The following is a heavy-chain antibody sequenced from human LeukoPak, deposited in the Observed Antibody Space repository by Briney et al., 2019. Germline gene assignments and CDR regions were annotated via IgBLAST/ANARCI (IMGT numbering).Heavy chain of an antibody. CDR1: GGSISSGGYY. J-gene: IGHJ3*02. CDR3: ARKNDFDI. V-gene: IGHV4-61*08. CDR2: IYYSGST. D-gene: IGHD2/OR15-2a*01. Sequence: SETLSLTCTVSGGSISSGGYYWSWIRQHPGKGLEWIGYIYYSGSTYYNPSLKSRVTISVDMSKSQFSLRLTSVTAADTAVYYCARKNDFDIWGQGTLVTVSS.